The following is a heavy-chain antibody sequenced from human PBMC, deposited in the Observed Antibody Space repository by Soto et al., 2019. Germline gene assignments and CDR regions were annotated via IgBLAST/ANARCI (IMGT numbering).Heavy chain of an antibody. J-gene: IGHJ4*02. Sequence: SETLSLTCSVSGTSIKTYCWSWIRRPPGKGLEWIGNICSTGNTNYNPSLKNRVTISADTSNNQFSLRLNSVTAADTAVYYCARQHYYDSSGYYTWNWGQGTLVTVSS. CDR3: ARQHYYDSSGYYTWN. CDR1: GTSIKTYC. D-gene: IGHD3-22*01. V-gene: IGHV4-59*08. CDR2: ICSTGNT.